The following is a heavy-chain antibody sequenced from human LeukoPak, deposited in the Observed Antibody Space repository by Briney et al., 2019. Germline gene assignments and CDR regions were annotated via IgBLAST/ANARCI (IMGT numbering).Heavy chain of an antibody. CDR3: AKEGISWSGQLDS. J-gene: IGHJ4*02. Sequence: GGSLRLSCAASGFSFSTYAMAWVRQAPGKGLEWVSSISFSGGSTYYTDSVKGRFTISRDSAKNTLYLQMNSLRAEDTAIYYCAKEGISWSGQLDSWGQGTLVTVSS. CDR2: ISFSGGST. D-gene: IGHD3-3*01. V-gene: IGHV3-23*01. CDR1: GFSFSTYA.